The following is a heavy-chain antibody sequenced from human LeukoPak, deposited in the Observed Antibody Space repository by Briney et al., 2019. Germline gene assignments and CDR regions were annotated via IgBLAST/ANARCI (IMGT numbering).Heavy chain of an antibody. D-gene: IGHD3-10*01. CDR2: IYWNDDK. CDR3: AHRRGARITMVRGVIIHAFDI. J-gene: IGHJ3*02. Sequence: VSGPTLVKPTQTLTLTCTFSGFSLSTSGVGVGWIRQPPGKALEWLALIYWNDDKRYSPSLKSRLTITKDTSKNQVVLTMTNMDPLDTATYYCAHRRGARITMVRGVIIHAFDIWGQGTMVTVSS. CDR1: GFSLSTSGVG. V-gene: IGHV2-5*01.